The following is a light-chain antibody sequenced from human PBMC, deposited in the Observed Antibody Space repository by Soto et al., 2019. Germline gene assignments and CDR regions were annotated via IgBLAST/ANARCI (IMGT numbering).Light chain of an antibody. Sequence: QPVLTQSPSASASLGASVKLTCTLSRGRSSYAIAWHQQQPEKAPRYLMKLNSDGSHTKGDGIPDRFSGSSSGAERYLTISSLQSEDEADYYCQTWGTGIQVFGGGTKLTVL. CDR1: RGRSSYA. CDR3: QTWGTGIQV. V-gene: IGLV4-69*01. CDR2: LNSDGSH. J-gene: IGLJ2*01.